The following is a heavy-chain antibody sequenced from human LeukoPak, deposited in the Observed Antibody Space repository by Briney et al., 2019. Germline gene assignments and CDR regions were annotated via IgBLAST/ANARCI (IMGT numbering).Heavy chain of an antibody. CDR3: ARDQRIAAAGTGSDY. J-gene: IGHJ4*02. CDR1: GYTFTSYG. V-gene: IGHV1-18*01. Sequence: VASVKVSCKASGYTFTSYGISWVRQAPGQRVEWVGWISAYNGNTNYAQKLQGRVTMTTDTSTSTAYMELRSLRSDDTAVYYCARDQRIAAAGTGSDYWGQGTLVTVSS. CDR2: ISAYNGNT. D-gene: IGHD6-13*01.